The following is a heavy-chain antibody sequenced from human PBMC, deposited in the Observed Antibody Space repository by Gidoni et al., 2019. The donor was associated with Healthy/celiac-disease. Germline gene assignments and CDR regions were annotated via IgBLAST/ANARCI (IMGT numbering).Heavy chain of an antibody. CDR1: GGSISSSSYY. D-gene: IGHD3-10*01. V-gene: IGHV4-39*01. Sequence: QLQLQESGPGLVKPSETLSLTCTVSGGSISSSSYYWGWIRQPPGKGLEWIGCIYYSGSTYYNPSLKRRVTISVDTSKNQFSLKLSSVTAADTAVYYCARRFATMVRGTPDFPYWYFDLWGRGTLVTVSS. CDR2: IYYSGST. J-gene: IGHJ2*01. CDR3: ARRFATMVRGTPDFPYWYFDL.